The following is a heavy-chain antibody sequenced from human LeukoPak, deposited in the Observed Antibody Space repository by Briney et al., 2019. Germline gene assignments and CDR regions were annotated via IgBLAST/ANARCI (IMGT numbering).Heavy chain of an antibody. CDR1: GGTFSSYA. CDR3: ASRSVRQQLVVLDEPQRLDY. D-gene: IGHD6-13*01. CDR2: IIPIFGTA. V-gene: IGHV1-69*13. J-gene: IGHJ4*02. Sequence: GASVKVSCKASGGTFSSYAISWVRQAPGQGLEWMGGIIPIFGTANYAQKFQGRVTITADESTSTAYMELSSLRSEDTAVYYCASRSVRQQLVVLDEPQRLDYWGQGTLVTVSS.